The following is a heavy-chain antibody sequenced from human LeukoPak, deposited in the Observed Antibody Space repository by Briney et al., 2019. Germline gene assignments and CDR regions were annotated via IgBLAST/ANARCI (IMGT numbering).Heavy chain of an antibody. V-gene: IGHV3-33*01. CDR1: GFTFSSYG. CDR2: IWYDGSNK. D-gene: IGHD2-15*01. J-gene: IGHJ3*02. CDR3: ARGYCSGGSCYLGSAFDI. Sequence: PGGSLRLSCVVSGFTFSSYGMHWVRQAPGKGLEWVALIWYDGSNKYYADSVKGRFTISRDNSKNTLYLQMNSLRAEDTAVYYCARGYCSGGSCYLGSAFDIWGQGTMVTVSS.